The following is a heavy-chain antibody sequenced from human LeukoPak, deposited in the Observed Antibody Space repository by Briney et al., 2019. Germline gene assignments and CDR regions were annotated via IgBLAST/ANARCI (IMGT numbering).Heavy chain of an antibody. CDR2: IYSGGST. D-gene: IGHD6-19*01. V-gene: IGHV3-53*01. CDR1: GGSINNGGYY. CDR3: ARQGSGTLDY. J-gene: IGHJ4*02. Sequence: ETLSLTCTVSGGSINNGGYYWSWIRQHPGKGLEWVSVIYSGGSTYYADSVKGRFTISRDNSKNTLYLQMNSLRVEDTAVYFCARQGSGTLDYWGQGTLVTVSS.